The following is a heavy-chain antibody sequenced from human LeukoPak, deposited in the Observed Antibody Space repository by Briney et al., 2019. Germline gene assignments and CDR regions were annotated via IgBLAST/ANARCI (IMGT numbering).Heavy chain of an antibody. CDR3: ANTYGPDC. CDR1: GYTFTGYY. V-gene: IGHV1-2*02. Sequence: ASVKVSCKASGYTFTGYYIHWVRQAPGQGLEWMGWINPNSGGTKYAQKFQGRVTMTRDTSINTAYMQLSRLRSDDTAVYYCANTYGPDCWGQGTLVTVSS. D-gene: IGHD5-18*01. CDR2: INPNSGGT. J-gene: IGHJ4*02.